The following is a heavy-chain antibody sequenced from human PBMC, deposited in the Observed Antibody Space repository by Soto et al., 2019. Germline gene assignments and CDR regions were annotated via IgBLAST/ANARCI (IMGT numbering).Heavy chain of an antibody. CDR1: GYTFTSYA. CDR3: ARLLVVPAAQXFDY. J-gene: IGHJ4*02. Sequence: ASVKVSCKASGYTFTSYAMHWVRQAPGQRLEWMGWINAGNGNTKYSQKFQGRVTITRDTSASTAYMELSSLRSEDTAVYYCARLLVVPAAQXFDYWGQAPLVTVSS. CDR2: INAGNGNT. D-gene: IGHD2-2*01. V-gene: IGHV1-3*01.